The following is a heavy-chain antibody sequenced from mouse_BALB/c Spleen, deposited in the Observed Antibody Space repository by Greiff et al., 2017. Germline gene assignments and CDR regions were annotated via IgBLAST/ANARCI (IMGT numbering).Heavy chain of an antibody. CDR3: ASYRYDEYFDV. CDR1: GYSITSDYA. D-gene: IGHD2-14*01. J-gene: IGHJ1*01. V-gene: IGHV3-2*02. CDR2: ISYSGST. Sequence: EVKLQESGPGLVKPSQSLSLTCTVTGYSITSDYAWNWIRQFPGNKLEWMGYISYSGSTSYNPSLKSRISITRDTSKNQFFLQLNSVTTEDTATYYCASYRYDEYFDVWGAGTTVTVSS.